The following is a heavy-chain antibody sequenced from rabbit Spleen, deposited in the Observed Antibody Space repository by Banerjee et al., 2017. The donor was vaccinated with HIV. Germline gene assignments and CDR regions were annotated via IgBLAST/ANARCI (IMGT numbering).Heavy chain of an antibody. CDR2: IYTGSGGT. J-gene: IGHJ4*01. Sequence: QEQLEESGGDLVKPEGSLTLTCTASGIDFSSSYYMCWVRQAPGKGLEWIACIYTGSGGTYYATWAKGRFTISKTSTTVTLQMTSLTAADTATYFCARSTGRTTGWDLWGPGTLVTVS. CDR3: ARSTGRTTGWDL. D-gene: IGHD7-1*01. V-gene: IGHV1S45*01. CDR1: GIDFSSSYY.